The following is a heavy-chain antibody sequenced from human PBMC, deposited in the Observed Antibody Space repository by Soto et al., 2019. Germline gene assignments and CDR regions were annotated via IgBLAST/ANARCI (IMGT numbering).Heavy chain of an antibody. Sequence: PVGSLRLSFAASGFTFSGHLMHWVRQAPGKGLEWVSRIKSDGSGTTYADSVKGRFSISRDNAKNTVYLQMDSLRVEDKAAYYFGRRGIFVRGVPDEYWGEGTPVTVCS. CDR2: IKSDGSGT. D-gene: IGHD3-10*02. V-gene: IGHV3-74*03. CDR1: GFTFSGHL. J-gene: IGHJ4*02. CDR3: GRRGIFVRGVPDEY.